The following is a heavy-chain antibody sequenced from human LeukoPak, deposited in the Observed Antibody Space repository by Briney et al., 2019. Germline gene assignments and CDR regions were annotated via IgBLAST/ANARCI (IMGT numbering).Heavy chain of an antibody. D-gene: IGHD6-13*01. Sequence: PGGSLRLSCAASGFTFDDYAMHCVRQAPGKGLEWGSGISWNSGSIGYADSVKGRFTISRDNAKNSLYLQMNSLRAEDTALYYCAKDMSGTKYHYMDVWGKGTTVTISS. CDR2: ISWNSGSI. CDR3: AKDMSGTKYHYMDV. CDR1: GFTFDDYA. V-gene: IGHV3-9*01. J-gene: IGHJ6*03.